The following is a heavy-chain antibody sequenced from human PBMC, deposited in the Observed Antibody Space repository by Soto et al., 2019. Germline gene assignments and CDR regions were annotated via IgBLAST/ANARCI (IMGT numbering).Heavy chain of an antibody. CDR3: AIGSPDSRGYHFFFDY. CDR2: ISGSGADT. V-gene: IGHV3-23*01. D-gene: IGHD3-22*01. J-gene: IGHJ4*02. Sequence: EVQLLESGGGLVQPGGSLRLSCAASGFTFSNYGMSWIRQAPGKGLEWVSAISGSGADTNYSDSVKGRFTISRDNSKITLFLQMNSLRAEDTAVYYCAIGSPDSRGYHFFFDYWGQGTLVTVSS. CDR1: GFTFSNYG.